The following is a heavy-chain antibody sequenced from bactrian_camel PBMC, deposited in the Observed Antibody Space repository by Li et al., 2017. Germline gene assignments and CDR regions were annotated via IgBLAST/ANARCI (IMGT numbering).Heavy chain of an antibody. V-gene: IGHV3S53*01. D-gene: IGHD1*01. J-gene: IGHJ4*01. CDR1: GNSIRTYF. CDR2: ITGDGST. Sequence: HVQLVESGGGSVQAGGSLTLSCVASGNSIRTYFVGWYRQTPGNECELVASITGDGSTYYTDAVKGRFTISHDAAKNSIDLQMNSLKPDDTAVYYCAATGHMLSVAGCRTQGTQVTVS.